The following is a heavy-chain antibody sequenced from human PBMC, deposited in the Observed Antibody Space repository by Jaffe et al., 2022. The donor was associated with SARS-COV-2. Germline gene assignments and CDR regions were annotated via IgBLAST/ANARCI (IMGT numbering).Heavy chain of an antibody. CDR3: AREGRYCSSTSCALRLNDVPPSTYGMDV. J-gene: IGHJ6*02. CDR2: INPNSGGT. CDR1: GYTFTGYY. V-gene: IGHV1-2*02. Sequence: QVQLVQSGAEVKKPGASVKVSCKASGYTFTGYYMHWVRQAPGQGLEWMGWINPNSGGTNYAQKFQGRVTMTRDTSISTAYMELSRLRSDDTAVYYCAREGRYCSSTSCALRLNDVPPSTYGMDVWGQGTTVTVSS. D-gene: IGHD2-2*01.